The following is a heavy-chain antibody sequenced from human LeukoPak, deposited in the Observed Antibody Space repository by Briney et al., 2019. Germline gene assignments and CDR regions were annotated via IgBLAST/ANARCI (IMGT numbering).Heavy chain of an antibody. D-gene: IGHD5-18*01. V-gene: IGHV4-38-2*02. CDR2: IYHSGST. CDR3: ARGRSFRIQLWFPRYFDY. CDR1: GYSISSGYY. J-gene: IGHJ4*02. Sequence: PSETLSLTCTVSGYSISSGYYWGWIRQPPGKGLEWIGSIYHSGSTYYNPSLKSRVTISVDTSKNQFSLKLSSVTAADTAVYYCARGRSFRIQLWFPRYFDYWGQGTLVTVSS.